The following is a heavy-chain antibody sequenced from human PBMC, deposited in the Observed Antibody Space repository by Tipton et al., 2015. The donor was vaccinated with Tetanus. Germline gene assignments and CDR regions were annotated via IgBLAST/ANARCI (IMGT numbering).Heavy chain of an antibody. Sequence: SLRLSCAASGFTFSSYSMNWVRQAPGKGLEWVSSISSSSSYIYYADSVKGRFTISRDNAKNSLYLQMNSPRAEDTAVYYCARTLGRYYYDSSGYFEDFNWFDPWGQGTLVTVSS. CDR2: ISSSSSYI. D-gene: IGHD3-22*01. V-gene: IGHV3-21*01. CDR1: GFTFSSYS. J-gene: IGHJ5*02. CDR3: ARTLGRYYYDSSGYFEDFNWFDP.